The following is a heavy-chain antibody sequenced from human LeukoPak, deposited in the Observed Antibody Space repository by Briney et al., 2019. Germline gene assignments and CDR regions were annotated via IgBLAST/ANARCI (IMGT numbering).Heavy chain of an antibody. CDR3: ARGRRDGYNRNPEYFQH. CDR2: IYRSGST. D-gene: IGHD5-24*01. Sequence: SETLSLTCTVSGYSISSGYYWGWIRQPPGKGLEWIGSIYRSGSTYYNPSLKSRVTISVDTSKNQFSLKLSSVTAADTAVYYCARGRRDGYNRNPEYFQHWGQGTLVTVSS. J-gene: IGHJ1*01. CDR1: GYSISSGYY. V-gene: IGHV4-38-2*02.